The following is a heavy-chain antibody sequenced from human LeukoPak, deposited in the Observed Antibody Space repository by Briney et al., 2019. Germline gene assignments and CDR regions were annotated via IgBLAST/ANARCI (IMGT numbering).Heavy chain of an antibody. CDR3: VRAFPSRITMIVVVTPHYFDY. J-gene: IGHJ4*02. D-gene: IGHD3-22*01. V-gene: IGHV4-38-2*02. Sequence: SETLSLTCTVSGYSISSGYYWGWIRQPPGKGLEWIGSIYHSGSTYYNPSLKSRVTISIDTSKNQFSLKLSSVTAADTAVYYCVRAFPSRITMIVVVTPHYFDYWGQGTLVTVSS. CDR1: GYSISSGYY. CDR2: IYHSGST.